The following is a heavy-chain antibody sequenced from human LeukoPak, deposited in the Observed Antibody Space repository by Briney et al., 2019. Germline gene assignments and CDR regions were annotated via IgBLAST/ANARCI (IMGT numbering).Heavy chain of an antibody. CDR1: GLTPSGFS. Sequence: GGSLRLSCAASGLTPSGFSVNWVRQAPGKGLEWISYSSGSNTIYYADSVKGRFTISRDNTKNSLFLQMNSLRDEDTAVYYCVRTGGYSYGPFEYWGQGTLVTVSS. J-gene: IGHJ4*02. D-gene: IGHD5-18*01. V-gene: IGHV3-48*02. CDR2: SSGSNTI. CDR3: VRTGGYSYGPFEY.